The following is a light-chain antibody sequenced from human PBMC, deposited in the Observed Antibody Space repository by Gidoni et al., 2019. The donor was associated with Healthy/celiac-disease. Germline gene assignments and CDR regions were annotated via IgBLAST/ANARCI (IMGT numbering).Light chain of an antibody. V-gene: IGKV3-20*01. CDR2: GAS. CDR3: QKYGSSPT. Sequence: EILLTQSPGTLSLSPGERATLSCRASQSVSSNYLAWYQQQPGEAPRLLIYGASSRAAGIPDRFSGSGSGTDFTLTISRLDPEDFAVYYCQKYGSSPTFGGGTKVEIK. J-gene: IGKJ4*01. CDR1: QSVSSNY.